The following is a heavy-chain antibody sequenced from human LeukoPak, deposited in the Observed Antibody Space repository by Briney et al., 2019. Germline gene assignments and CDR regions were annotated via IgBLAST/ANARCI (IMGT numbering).Heavy chain of an antibody. J-gene: IGHJ4*02. CDR1: GFTFSSYA. Sequence: PGGSLRLSCVASGFTFSSYAMSWVRQAPGKGLEWVSGISGSGSGTYYADSVKGRSTISGDNSKNTLYLQMNSLRAEDTAVYYCAKDDGFGTMGFDYWGQGTLVTVSS. D-gene: IGHD3-10*01. CDR3: AKDDGFGTMGFDY. CDR2: ISGSGSGT. V-gene: IGHV3-23*01.